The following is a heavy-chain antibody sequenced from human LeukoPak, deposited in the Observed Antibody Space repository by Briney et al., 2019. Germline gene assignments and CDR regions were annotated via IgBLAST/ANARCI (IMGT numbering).Heavy chain of an antibody. Sequence: SVTVSCKASGYTFTSYYMHWVRQAPGQGLEWMGGIIPIFGTANYAQKFQGRVTITADESTSTAYMELSSLRSEDTAVYYCVRANYYDSSGYSLRFDYWGQGTLVTVSS. J-gene: IGHJ4*02. V-gene: IGHV1-69*13. CDR2: IIPIFGTA. D-gene: IGHD3-22*01. CDR3: VRANYYDSSGYSLRFDY. CDR1: GYTFTSYY.